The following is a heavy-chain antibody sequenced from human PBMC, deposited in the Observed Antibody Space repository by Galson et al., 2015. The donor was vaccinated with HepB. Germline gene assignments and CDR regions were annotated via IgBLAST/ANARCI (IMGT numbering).Heavy chain of an antibody. Sequence: QSGAEVKKPGESLRISCEASGSKFSSYSITWVRQMPEKGLEWMGRIDPSDSYSNYSPSFQGHVTMSVDKSINTAYLQWSSLKASDTATYYCARQGSGWYSGGNWFDSWGQGTQVTVS. D-gene: IGHD6-19*01. CDR3: ARQGSGWYSGGNWFDS. CDR1: GSKFSSYS. CDR2: IDPSDSYS. V-gene: IGHV5-10-1*01. J-gene: IGHJ5*01.